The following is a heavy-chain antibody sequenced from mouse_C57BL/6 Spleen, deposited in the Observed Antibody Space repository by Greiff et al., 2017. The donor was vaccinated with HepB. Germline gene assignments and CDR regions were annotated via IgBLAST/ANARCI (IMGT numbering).Heavy chain of an antibody. V-gene: IGHV5-16*01. Sequence: EVKLMESEGGLVQPGSSMKLSCTASGFTFSDYYMAWVRQVPEKGLEWVANINYDGSSTYYLDSLKSRFIISRDNAKNILYLQMSSLKSEDTATYYCARGTGTCDYWGQGTTLTVSS. D-gene: IGHD4-1*01. CDR3: ARGTGTCDY. J-gene: IGHJ2*01. CDR1: GFTFSDYY. CDR2: INYDGSST.